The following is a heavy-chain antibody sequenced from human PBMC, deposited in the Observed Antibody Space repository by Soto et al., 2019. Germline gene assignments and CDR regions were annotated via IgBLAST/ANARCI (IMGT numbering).Heavy chain of an antibody. J-gene: IGHJ4*02. D-gene: IGHD3-10*01. Sequence: QVQLVQAGAEVKKPGASVRVSCKTSGYTFTSYDINWVRQVTGQGLEWMGWMNPNSGYTGHTQKFQSRVTMTRDTSTSTAYMELSSLRSEDTAVYYCGRTDGDLDYWGQGTLVTVSS. CDR1: GYTFTSYD. V-gene: IGHV1-8*01. CDR3: GRTDGDLDY. CDR2: MNPNSGYT.